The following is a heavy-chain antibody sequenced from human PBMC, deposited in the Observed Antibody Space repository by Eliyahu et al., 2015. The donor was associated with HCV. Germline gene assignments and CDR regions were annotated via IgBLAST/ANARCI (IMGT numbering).Heavy chain of an antibody. CDR2: IYPGDSDT. Sequence: EVQLVQSGAEVKKPGESLKISCKGSGYSFTSYWIGWVRQMPGKGLEWMGIIYPGDSDTRYSPSFQGQVTISADKSISTAYLQWSSLKASDTAMYYCARHPPPFDYGDYSAFDIWGQGTMVTVSS. V-gene: IGHV5-51*01. CDR1: GYSFTSYW. J-gene: IGHJ3*02. D-gene: IGHD4-17*01. CDR3: ARHPPPFDYGDYSAFDI.